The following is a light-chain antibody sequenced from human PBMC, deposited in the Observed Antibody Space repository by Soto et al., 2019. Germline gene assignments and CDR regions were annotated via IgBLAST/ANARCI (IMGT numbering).Light chain of an antibody. CDR2: DAS. CDR1: QSVRTY. V-gene: IGKV3-11*01. Sequence: IVGTNCPATLTLYPEERATLSCRASQSVRTYLAWYQQKRGQAPRLLMYDASNRASGVPARFSGSGSGTDFTLTISRLEPDDFAVYYCQQPGSSPITFAQGTRLEIK. CDR3: QQPGSSPIT. J-gene: IGKJ5*01.